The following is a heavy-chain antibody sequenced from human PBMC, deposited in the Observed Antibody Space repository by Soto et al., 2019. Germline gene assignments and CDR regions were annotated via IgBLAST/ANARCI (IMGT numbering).Heavy chain of an antibody. CDR1: GASFTGYY. CDR2: INHSGIT. Sequence: PSETLSPTCAVHGASFTGYYWSRIRQPPGKGMEWIGEINHSGITNYNPSLKSRVTISVDTSKNEFSLKLSSVSAADTAVYYCATGQEVRGVIITTYYYYGLDVWGQGATVTVSS. D-gene: IGHD3-10*01. CDR3: ATGQEVRGVIITTYYYYGLDV. V-gene: IGHV4-34*01. J-gene: IGHJ6*02.